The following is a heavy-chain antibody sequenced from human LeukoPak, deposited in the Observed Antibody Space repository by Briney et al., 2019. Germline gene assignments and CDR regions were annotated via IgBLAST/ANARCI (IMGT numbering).Heavy chain of an antibody. CDR2: ISSSSSYI. V-gene: IGHV3-21*01. CDR3: ARGKVGATPPRLNY. J-gene: IGHJ4*02. Sequence: PGGSLRLSCAASGFTFSSYAMSWVRQAPGKGLEWVSSISSSSSYIYYADSVKGRFTISKDNAKDSLYLQMNSLRAEDTAVYYCARGKVGATPPRLNYWGQGTLVTVSS. D-gene: IGHD1-26*01. CDR1: GFTFSSYA.